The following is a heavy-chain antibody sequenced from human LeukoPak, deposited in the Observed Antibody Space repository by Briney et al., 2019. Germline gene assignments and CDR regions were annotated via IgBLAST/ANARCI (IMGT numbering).Heavy chain of an antibody. V-gene: IGHV3-30*04. CDR1: GFTFSSYA. CDR2: ISYDGSNK. D-gene: IGHD2-2*01. CDR3: ARGDVVVPAAMFDY. J-gene: IGHJ4*02. Sequence: QPGRSLRLSCAASGFTFSSYAMHWVRQAPGKGLEWVAVISYDGSNKYYADSVKGRFTIPRDNSKNTLYLQMNSLRAEDTAVYYCARGDVVVPAAMFDYWGQGTLVTVSS.